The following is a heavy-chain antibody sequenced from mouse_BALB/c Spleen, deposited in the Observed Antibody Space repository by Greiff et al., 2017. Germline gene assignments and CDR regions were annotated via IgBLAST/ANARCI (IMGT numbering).Heavy chain of an antibody. Sequence: VMLVESGPGLVAPSQSLSITCTVSGFSLSRYSVHWVRQPPGKGLEWLGMIWGGGSTDYNSALKSRLSISKDNSKSQVFLKMNSLQTDDTAMYYCAKYGNYRNYYAMDYWGQGTSVTVSS. CDR3: AKYGNYRNYYAMDY. V-gene: IGHV2-6-4*01. CDR2: IWGGGST. D-gene: IGHD2-10*02. J-gene: IGHJ4*01. CDR1: GFSLSRYS.